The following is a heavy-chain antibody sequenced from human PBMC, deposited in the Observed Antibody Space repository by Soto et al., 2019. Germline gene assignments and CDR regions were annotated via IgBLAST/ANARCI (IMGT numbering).Heavy chain of an antibody. Sequence: SETLSLTCTISGGSISSGGYYWSWIRQHPGKGLEWIGYIYYSGSTYYNPSLKSRVTTSVDTSKNQFSLKLSSVTAADTAVYYCAAQLGGRWFDPWGQGTLVTVSS. V-gene: IGHV4-31*03. CDR2: IYYSGST. CDR3: AAQLGGRWFDP. D-gene: IGHD1-1*01. CDR1: GGSISSGGYY. J-gene: IGHJ5*02.